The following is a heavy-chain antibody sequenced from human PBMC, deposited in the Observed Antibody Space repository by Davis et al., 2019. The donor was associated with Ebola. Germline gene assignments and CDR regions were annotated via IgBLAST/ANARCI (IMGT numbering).Heavy chain of an antibody. Sequence: ASVKVSCKASGYTFTSYGISWVRQAPGQRLEWMGWINAGNGNTKYSQKFQGRVTITRDTSASTAYMELSSLRSEDTAVYYCARGRFLEWLLWSYWGQGTLVTVSS. CDR1: GYTFTSYG. D-gene: IGHD3-3*01. CDR2: INAGNGNT. V-gene: IGHV1-3*01. J-gene: IGHJ4*02. CDR3: ARGRFLEWLLWSY.